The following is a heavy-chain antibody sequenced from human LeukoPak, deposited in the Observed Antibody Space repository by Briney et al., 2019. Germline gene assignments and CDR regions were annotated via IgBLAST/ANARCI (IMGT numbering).Heavy chain of an antibody. CDR1: GGSIRTYS. V-gene: IGHV4-4*07. CDR3: ARPGNYDFWSPYED. D-gene: IGHD3-3*01. CDR2: FYTSGTT. Sequence: SETLSLTCTVSGGSIRTYSWCWIRQAAGKRLEWIGCFYTSGTTNYNPSLKSRVAMSVDTSKNQFSLRLSSVTAADTAVYYCARPGNYDFWSPYEDWGQGSLVTVSS. J-gene: IGHJ4*02.